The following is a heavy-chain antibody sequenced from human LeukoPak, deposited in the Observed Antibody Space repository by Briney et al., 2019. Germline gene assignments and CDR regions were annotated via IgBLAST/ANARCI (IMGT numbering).Heavy chain of an antibody. Sequence: PSQTLSLTCTVSGGSISSGSYYWSWIRQPAGKGLEWIGRIYTSGSTNYNPSLKSRVIISVDTSKNQFSLKLSSVTAADTAVYYCARDLWVYYDFWSGYSNWFDPWGQGTLVTVSS. D-gene: IGHD3-3*01. J-gene: IGHJ5*02. CDR1: GGSISSGSYY. V-gene: IGHV4-61*02. CDR3: ARDLWVYYDFWSGYSNWFDP. CDR2: IYTSGST.